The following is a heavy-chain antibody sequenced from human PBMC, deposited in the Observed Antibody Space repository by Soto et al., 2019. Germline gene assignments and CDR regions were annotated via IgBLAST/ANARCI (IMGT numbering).Heavy chain of an antibody. V-gene: IGHV3-74*01. J-gene: IGHJ6*02. CDR3: ARGLKNYYGEDV. Sequence: GGSLRLSCAASGFTFSTYWMHWVRQVPGKGLVWVSRIKGDGSSLSYADSVKGRFTISRDNVENTVYLQMGSLRADDTALYYCARGLKNYYGEDVCGQGPTVTVSS. CDR1: GFTFSTYW. CDR2: IKGDGSSL.